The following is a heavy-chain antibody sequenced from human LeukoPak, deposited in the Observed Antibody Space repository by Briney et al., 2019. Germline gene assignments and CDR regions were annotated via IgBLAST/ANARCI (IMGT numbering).Heavy chain of an antibody. V-gene: IGHV1-18*01. Sequence: GASVNVSCTASGYTFTSYGISWVRQAPGQGLEWMGWISAYNGNTNYAQKLQGRVTMTTDTSTSTAYMELRSLRSDDTAVYYCARDPPRIVVVVAATNYYGMDVWGQGTTVTVSS. CDR1: GYTFTSYG. CDR2: ISAYNGNT. J-gene: IGHJ6*02. CDR3: ARDPPRIVVVVAATNYYGMDV. D-gene: IGHD2-15*01.